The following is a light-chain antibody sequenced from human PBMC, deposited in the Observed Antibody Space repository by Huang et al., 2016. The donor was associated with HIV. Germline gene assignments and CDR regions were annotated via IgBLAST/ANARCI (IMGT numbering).Light chain of an antibody. J-gene: IGKJ3*01. CDR3: QQYGSSPFT. Sequence: EIVLTQSPGTLSLSPGERATLSCRASQSIGSSYLAWYQQKPGQAPRLLIYGASSRATGIPDMFSGSGSGTDFTLTISRLEPEDFAVYYCQQYGSSPFTFGPGTKVDIK. CDR2: GAS. V-gene: IGKV3-20*01. CDR1: QSIGSSY.